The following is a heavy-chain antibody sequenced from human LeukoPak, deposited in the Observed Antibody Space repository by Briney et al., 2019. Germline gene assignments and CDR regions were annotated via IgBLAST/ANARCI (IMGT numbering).Heavy chain of an antibody. CDR3: ARVRRNLGSYYMDV. D-gene: IGHD2-15*01. CDR2: IYYSGST. CDR1: GGSISSYY. J-gene: IGHJ6*03. Sequence: SETLSLTCTVSGGSISSYYWSWIRQPPGKGLEWIGYIYYSGSTNYNLSLKSRVTISVDTSKNQFSLKLSSVTAADTAVYYCARVRRNLGSYYMDVWGKGTTVTVSS. V-gene: IGHV4-59*01.